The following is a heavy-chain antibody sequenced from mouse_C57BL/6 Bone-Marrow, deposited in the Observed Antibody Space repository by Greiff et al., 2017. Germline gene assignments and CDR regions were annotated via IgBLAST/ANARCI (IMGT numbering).Heavy chain of an antibody. CDR3: ASYGNYPYWYFDV. D-gene: IGHD2-1*01. V-gene: IGHV2-5*01. CDR2: IWRGGST. J-gene: IGHJ1*03. Sequence: VKLVESGPGLVQPSQSLSITCTVSGFSLTSYGVHWVRQSPGKGLEWLGVIWRGGSTDYNAAFMSRLSITKDNSKSQVFFKMNSLQADDTAIYYCASYGNYPYWYFDVWGTGTTVTVSS. CDR1: GFSLTSYG.